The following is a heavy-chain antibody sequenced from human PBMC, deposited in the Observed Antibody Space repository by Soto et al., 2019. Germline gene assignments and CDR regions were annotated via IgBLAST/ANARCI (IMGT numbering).Heavy chain of an antibody. CDR2: IKQDGSEK. CDR1: GFTFSSYW. V-gene: IGHV3-7*01. J-gene: IGHJ6*02. D-gene: IGHD2-15*01. Sequence: EVQLVESGGGLVQPGGSLRLSCAASGFTFSSYWMSWVRQAPGKGLEWVANIKQDGSEKYYVDSVKGRFTISRDNAKNSLYLQMNSLRAEDTAVYYCARELNPFVEMAPYYYYYGIDVWGQGTTVTVSS. CDR3: ARELNPFVEMAPYYYYYGIDV.